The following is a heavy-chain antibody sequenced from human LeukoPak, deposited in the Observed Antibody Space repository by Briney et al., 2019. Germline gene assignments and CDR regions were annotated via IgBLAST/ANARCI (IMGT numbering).Heavy chain of an antibody. D-gene: IGHD3-16*01. CDR3: ARSPLSRWGPDY. CDR2: MNPNSGNT. J-gene: IGHJ4*02. Sequence: ASVKVSCKASGYTFTSYDINWVRQATGQGLEWMGWMNPNSGNTGYAQKFQGRVTMTRNTSISTAYMELSSLRSEDTAVYYCARSPLSRWGPDYWGQGTLVTVSS. CDR1: GYTFTSYD. V-gene: IGHV1-8*01.